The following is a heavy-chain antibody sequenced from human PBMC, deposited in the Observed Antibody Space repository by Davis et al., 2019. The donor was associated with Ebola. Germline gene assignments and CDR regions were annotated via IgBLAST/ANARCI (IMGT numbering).Heavy chain of an antibody. V-gene: IGHV3-21*01. CDR1: GFTFSSYA. D-gene: IGHD1-26*01. Sequence: GESLKISCAASGFTFSSYAMSWVRQAPGRGLEWVSSIKSDNYVYYANSVKGRFTISRDNAKNSLYLQMNSLRVEDTAVYYCARDPTKIVGATSYWGQGTLVTVSS. J-gene: IGHJ4*02. CDR3: ARDPTKIVGATSY. CDR2: IKSDNYV.